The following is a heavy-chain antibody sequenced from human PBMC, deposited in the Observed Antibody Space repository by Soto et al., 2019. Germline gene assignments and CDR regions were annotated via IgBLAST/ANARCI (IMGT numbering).Heavy chain of an antibody. CDR3: AKDLREMATIRPDY. J-gene: IGHJ4*02. CDR2: ISYDGIDK. D-gene: IGHD5-12*01. CDR1: GFTFSSFG. V-gene: IGHV3-30*18. Sequence: QVQLVESGGGVVQPGTSLRLSCAASGFTFSSFGIHWVRQAPGQGLEWVAVISYDGIDKNYGDSVKGRFTISRENSKNMVYLQMNSLRIEDTAVYHCAKDLREMATIRPDYWGQGIQVTVSS.